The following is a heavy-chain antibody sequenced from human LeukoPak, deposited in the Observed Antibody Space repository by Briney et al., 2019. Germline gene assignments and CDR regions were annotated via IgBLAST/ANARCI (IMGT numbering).Heavy chain of an antibody. D-gene: IGHD4-17*01. J-gene: IGHJ4*02. CDR2: IYHSGST. CDR1: GGSINSGGYS. Sequence: SETLSLTCAVSGGSINSGGYSWSWLRQPPGKGLEWIGYIYHSGSTYYNPSLKSRVTISVDRSKNLFSLKLSSVTAADTAVYYCARHTRYGDYLPIDYWGQGTLVTVSS. V-gene: IGHV4-30-2*01. CDR3: ARHTRYGDYLPIDY.